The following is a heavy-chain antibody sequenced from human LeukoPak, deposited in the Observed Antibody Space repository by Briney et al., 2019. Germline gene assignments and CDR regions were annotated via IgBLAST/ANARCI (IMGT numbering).Heavy chain of an antibody. Sequence: SETLSLSCTVSGGSISSYYWSWIRQPPGKGLEWIGYIYYSGSTNYNPSLKSRVTISVDTSKNQFSLKLSSVTAADTAVYYCARADYVSRFDYWGQGTLVTVSS. D-gene: IGHD3-16*01. J-gene: IGHJ4*02. CDR1: GGSISSYY. CDR3: ARADYVSRFDY. V-gene: IGHV4-59*12. CDR2: IYYSGST.